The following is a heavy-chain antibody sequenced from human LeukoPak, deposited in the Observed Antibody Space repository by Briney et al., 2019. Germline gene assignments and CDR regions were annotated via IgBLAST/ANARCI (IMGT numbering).Heavy chain of an antibody. J-gene: IGHJ4*02. CDR2: IYPGDSDT. CDR3: ARFIGGGDYFDS. V-gene: IGHV5-51*01. D-gene: IGHD3-16*02. CDR1: GYSFTNKW. Sequence: LGESLKISCQGSGYSFTNKWIGWVRPMPGKGLEWMGSIYPGDSDTTYSPSFQGQVTISADKSINTAYLQWSSLKASDTAMYYCARFIGGGDYFDSWGQGTLVAVSS.